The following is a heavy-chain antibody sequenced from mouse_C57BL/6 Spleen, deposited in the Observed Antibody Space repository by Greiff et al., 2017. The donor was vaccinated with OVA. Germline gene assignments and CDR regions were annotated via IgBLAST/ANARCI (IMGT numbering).Heavy chain of an antibody. D-gene: IGHD1-1*01. CDR2: IHPNSGST. CDR1: GYTFTSYC. J-gene: IGHJ1*03. CDR3: ARSGYYYGSSYGYFDV. Sequence: LKQPGAELVKPGASVKLSCKASGYTFTSYCMHWVKQRPGQGLEWIGMIHPNSGSTNYNEKFKSKATLTVDKSSSTAYMQLSSLTSEDSAVYYCARSGYYYGSSYGYFDVWGTGTTVTVSS. V-gene: IGHV1-64*01.